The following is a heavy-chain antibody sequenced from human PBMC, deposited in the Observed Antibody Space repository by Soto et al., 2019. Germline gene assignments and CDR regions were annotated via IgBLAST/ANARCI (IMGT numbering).Heavy chain of an antibody. CDR3: ASETTVAPRAGAFDI. D-gene: IGHD6-19*01. J-gene: IGHJ4*02. V-gene: IGHV1-69*01. CDR1: GGTFSNHA. CDR2: IIPMFDTA. Sequence: QVQLVQSGAEVKKPGSSVKVSCKASGGTFSNHAISWVRQAPGQGLEWMGGIIPMFDTANYAEKFQGRVTIIADESTSTAYMELSSLRFEDTAVYYCASETTVAPRAGAFDIWGQGTLVTVSS.